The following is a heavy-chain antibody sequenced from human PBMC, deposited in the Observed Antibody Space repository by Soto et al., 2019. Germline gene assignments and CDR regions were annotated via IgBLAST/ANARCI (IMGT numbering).Heavy chain of an antibody. J-gene: IGHJ4*02. CDR3: ARSREFAY. V-gene: IGHV4-30-2*01. CDR1: GGSLSGATYS. CDR2: IFPSGTT. Sequence: SETLSLTCGVSGGSLSGATYSWNWIRQTPGKGLEWIGYIFPSGTTYYNPSLRSRVTISRDVSKNQFSLSLRSLTAADTAVYYCARSREFAYWSQGTLATVS.